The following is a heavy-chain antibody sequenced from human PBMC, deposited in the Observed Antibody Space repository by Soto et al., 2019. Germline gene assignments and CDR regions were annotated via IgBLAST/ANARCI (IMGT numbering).Heavy chain of an antibody. CDR1: GGSISSGDYY. Sequence: SETLSLTCTVSGGSISSGDYYWSWIRQPPGKGLEWIGYIYYSGSTYYNPSLKSRVTISVDTAKNQFSLKLSCGTGADTAGDDCARVSAFLSGYYTPYSFHYSGRATLLTLAS. V-gene: IGHV4-30-4*01. CDR2: IYYSGST. CDR3: ARVSAFLSGYYTPYSFHY. D-gene: IGHD3-3*01. J-gene: IGHJ4*02.